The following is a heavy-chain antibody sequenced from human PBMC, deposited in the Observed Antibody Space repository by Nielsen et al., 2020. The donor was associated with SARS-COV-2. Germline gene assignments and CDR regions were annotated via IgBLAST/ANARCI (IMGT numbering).Heavy chain of an antibody. J-gene: IGHJ4*02. V-gene: IGHV3-11*01. CDR2: ISPAGDTI. Sequence: GESLKISCAASGFTFSDYYLAWIRQAPGKGLEWVAYISPAGDTIYYAASVKGRFTVSRDNSKKSLALHMENLRGEDMAVYYCSREGDTWSSDYWGQGTLVSVSS. CDR1: GFTFSDYY. CDR3: SREGDTWSSDY.